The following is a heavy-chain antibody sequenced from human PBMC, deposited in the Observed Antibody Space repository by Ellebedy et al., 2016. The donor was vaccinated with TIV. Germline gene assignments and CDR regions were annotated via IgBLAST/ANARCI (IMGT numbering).Heavy chain of an antibody. V-gene: IGHV1-18*01. D-gene: IGHD5-18*01. Sequence: ASVKVSCXASGYTSTSYGINWVRQAPGQGLEWLGWVSANTVNSHYAKKFQDRITLTIETSTNTAYMELRSLRLDDTAVYYCARIKGWIQTDPMFYWGQGTLVTVSS. CDR1: GYTSTSYG. CDR2: VSANTVNS. CDR3: ARIKGWIQTDPMFY. J-gene: IGHJ4*02.